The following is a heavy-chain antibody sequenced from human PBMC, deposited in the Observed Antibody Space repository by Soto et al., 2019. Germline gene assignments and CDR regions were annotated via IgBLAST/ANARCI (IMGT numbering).Heavy chain of an antibody. CDR2: IYYSGST. CDR3: ARTYGSGSGFDY. D-gene: IGHD3-10*01. J-gene: IGHJ4*02. V-gene: IGHV4-61*01. Sequence: QVQLQESGPGLVKPSETLSLTCTVSGGSVSSGSYYWSWIRQPPGKGLEWIGYIYYSGSTNYNPSLNRRVTISVDTSKNQFSLKLSSVTAADTAVYYCARTYGSGSGFDYWGQGTLVTVSS. CDR1: GGSVSSGSYY.